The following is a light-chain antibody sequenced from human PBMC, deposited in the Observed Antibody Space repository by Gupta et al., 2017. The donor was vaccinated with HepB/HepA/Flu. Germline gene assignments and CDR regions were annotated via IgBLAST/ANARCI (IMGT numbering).Light chain of an antibody. V-gene: IGLV7-46*01. CDR2: EPN. CDR3: YLADGGRPWV. Sequence: QAVLTHELSLTVSLGGTVTLTCGSSTGAVTSGYCPYWFQQKPGQAPRTLIYEPNNKTAWTPARFSGSINGGKAALTLSGAQPEDEAEYYCYLADGGRPWVFGGGTKLTVL. J-gene: IGLJ3*02. CDR1: TGAVTSGYC.